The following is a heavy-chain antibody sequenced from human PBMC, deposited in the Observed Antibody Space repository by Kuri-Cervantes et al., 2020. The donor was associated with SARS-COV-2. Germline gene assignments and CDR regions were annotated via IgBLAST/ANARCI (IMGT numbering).Heavy chain of an antibody. V-gene: IGHV4-39*01. CDR3: ARQPAYYDAGGSWVYYFDS. Sequence: SETLSLTCSVSGGSVSSSGFFWGWNRQPPGKGLDWIGNMYYSGRTYYNLSYKNRVTMSVDKSKNQVPLKLSYVTSAATAVYYCARQPAYYDAGGSWVYYFDSWGQGTLVTVSS. CDR1: GGSVSSSGFF. J-gene: IGHJ4*02. D-gene: IGHD3-22*01. CDR2: MYYSGRT.